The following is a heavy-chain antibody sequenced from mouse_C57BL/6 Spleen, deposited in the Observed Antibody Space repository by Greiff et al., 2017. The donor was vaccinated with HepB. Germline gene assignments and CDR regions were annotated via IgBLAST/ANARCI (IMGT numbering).Heavy chain of an antibody. CDR2: IYPGSGNT. V-gene: IGHV1-76*01. Sequence: VQLQQSGAELVRPGASVKLSCKASGYTFTDYYINWVKQRPGQGLEWIARIYPGSGNTYYNEKFKGKATLTAEKSSSTAYMQLSSLTSEDSAVYFCARGDSGAWFAYWGQGTLVTVSA. J-gene: IGHJ3*01. CDR1: GYTFTDYY. CDR3: ARGDSGAWFAY.